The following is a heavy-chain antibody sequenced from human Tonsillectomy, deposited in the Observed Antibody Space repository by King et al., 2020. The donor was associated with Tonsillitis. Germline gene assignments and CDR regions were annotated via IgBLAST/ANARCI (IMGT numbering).Heavy chain of an antibody. D-gene: IGHD1-26*01. V-gene: IGHV3-23*04. J-gene: IGHJ4*02. CDR3: ASLSGSLDY. CDR2: ISGRGGST. CDR1: GFTFSNYA. Sequence: VQLVESGGGLVQPGGSLRLSCAASGFTFSNYAMSWVRQDPGKGLEWVSGISGRGGSTYFADSVKGRFTISRDNSKNTLFLQMDSLRAEDTAVYYCASLSGSLDYWGQGILVTVS.